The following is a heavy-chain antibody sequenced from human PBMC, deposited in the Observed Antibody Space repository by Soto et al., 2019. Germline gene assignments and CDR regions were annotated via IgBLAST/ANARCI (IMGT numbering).Heavy chain of an antibody. V-gene: IGHV4-34*01. D-gene: IGHD6-13*01. CDR3: ARGWKEYSSSWYVD. CDR2: VDHSGST. CDR1: GGSFSGYC. Sequence: PSETLSLTCAVYGGSFSGYCWSWIRQPPGKGLEWIGEVDHSGSTNYNPSLKSRVTISVDTSKNQFSLKLSSVTAADTAVYYCARGWKEYSSSWYVDWGQGTLVTVSS. J-gene: IGHJ4*02.